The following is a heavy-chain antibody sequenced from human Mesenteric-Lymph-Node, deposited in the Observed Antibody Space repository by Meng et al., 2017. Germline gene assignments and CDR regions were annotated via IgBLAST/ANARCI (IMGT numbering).Heavy chain of an antibody. V-gene: IGHV3-48*03. CDR2: IGFGGSTI. Sequence: GESLKISCEASGFGFRDYEMHWVRQAPGKGLEWVSYIGFGGSTIYYADSVKGRFTISRDNAKNSLYLQLNSLRVEDTAVYYCARDFLSIRTQSTSLVGNDAFDIWGQGTMVTVSS. CDR3: ARDFLSIRTQSTSLVGNDAFDI. J-gene: IGHJ3*02. D-gene: IGHD2-2*01. CDR1: GFGFRDYE.